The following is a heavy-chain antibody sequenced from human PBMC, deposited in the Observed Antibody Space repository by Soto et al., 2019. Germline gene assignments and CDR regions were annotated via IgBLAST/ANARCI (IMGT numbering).Heavy chain of an antibody. V-gene: IGHV3-23*01. D-gene: IGHD2-15*01. CDR3: AIDPPKLVVVVAAPNDY. Sequence: EVQLLESGGGLVQPGGSLRLSCAASGFTFSSYAMSWVRQAPGKGLEWVSAISGSGGSTYYADSVKGRFTISRDNSKNTLYLQMNSLRAEDTAVYYCAIDPPKLVVVVAAPNDYWGQGTLVTVSS. J-gene: IGHJ4*02. CDR1: GFTFSSYA. CDR2: ISGSGGST.